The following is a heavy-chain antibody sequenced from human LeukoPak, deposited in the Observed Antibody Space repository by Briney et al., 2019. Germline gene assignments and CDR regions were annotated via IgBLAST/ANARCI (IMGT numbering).Heavy chain of an antibody. CDR1: GGSVSSGSYY. D-gene: IGHD3-16*02. Sequence: PSETLSLTCTASGGSVSSGSYYWSWIRQPPGKGLEWIGYIYYSGSTNYNPSLKSRVTISVDTSKNQFSLKLSSVTAADTAVYYCARHRIPLSLMDVWGKGTTVTVSS. J-gene: IGHJ6*04. CDR2: IYYSGST. CDR3: ARHRIPLSLMDV. V-gene: IGHV4-61*01.